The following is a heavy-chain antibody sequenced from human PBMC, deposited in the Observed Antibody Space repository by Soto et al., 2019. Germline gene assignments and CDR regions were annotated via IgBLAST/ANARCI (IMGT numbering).Heavy chain of an antibody. Sequence: TLSLTLTCTFSGFSLSTSGVGVGWIRQPPGKALEWLALIYWNDDKRYSPSLKSRLTITKDTSKNQVVLTMTNMDPVDTATYYCAHSPPVVPAAMGWFDPWGQGTLVTVSS. J-gene: IGHJ5*02. V-gene: IGHV2-5*01. CDR1: GFSLSTSGVG. CDR3: AHSPPVVPAAMGWFDP. CDR2: IYWNDDK. D-gene: IGHD2-2*01.